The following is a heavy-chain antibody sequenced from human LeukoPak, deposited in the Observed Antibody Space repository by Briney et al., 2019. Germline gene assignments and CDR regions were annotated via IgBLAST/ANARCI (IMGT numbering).Heavy chain of an antibody. D-gene: IGHD1-1*01. CDR1: GFTFSDYL. J-gene: IGHJ6*04. V-gene: IGHV3-11*01. Sequence: GGSLRLSCTASGFTFSDYLMSWIRQAPGKGLEWIAYISSTGNAVRYVDSVKGRFTISRDNAKNSMFLQMNNLRAEDTAVYYCARDPITSRLEETAWGKGTTVTVSP. CDR3: ARDPITSRLEETA. CDR2: ISSTGNAV.